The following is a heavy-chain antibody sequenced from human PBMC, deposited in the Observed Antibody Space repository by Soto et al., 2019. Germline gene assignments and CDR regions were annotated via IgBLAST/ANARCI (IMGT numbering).Heavy chain of an antibody. Sequence: ASVKVSCKAPGDTFTSYYLNWVRQAPGQGLEWMGVINPHGGSTKYAQKFQGRITMTRDTSRSTVYMELSSLRSDDTAIYYCARSSGGNFGIIIEGSNWFDPWGQVPLVTVSS. D-gene: IGHD3-3*01. J-gene: IGHJ5*02. CDR2: INPHGGST. CDR1: GDTFTSYY. CDR3: ARSSGGNFGIIIEGSNWFDP. V-gene: IGHV1-46*01.